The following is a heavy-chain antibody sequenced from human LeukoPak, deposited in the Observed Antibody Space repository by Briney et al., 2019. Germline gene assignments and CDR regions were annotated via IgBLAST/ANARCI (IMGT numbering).Heavy chain of an antibody. Sequence: SGTLSLTCTVSGGSISGSDYYWGWFRQPPGKGLEWIGSVYSSGSTFYNPSLRSRVTMSVDPSKNHFSVILISVTAADTAVYYCTTIRPKVAAASPWGQGTIVTVSS. D-gene: IGHD2-15*01. CDR3: TTIRPKVAAASP. J-gene: IGHJ3*01. CDR1: GGSISGSDYY. CDR2: VYSSGST. V-gene: IGHV4-39*02.